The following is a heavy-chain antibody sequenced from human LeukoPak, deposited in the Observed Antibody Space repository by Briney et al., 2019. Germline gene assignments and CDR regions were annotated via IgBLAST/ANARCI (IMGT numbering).Heavy chain of an antibody. CDR3: ARGQLSARICYFDY. J-gene: IGHJ4*02. V-gene: IGHV3-53*01. D-gene: IGHD1-1*01. CDR2: IYSGGCT. Sequence: AWGSLILSFAASVFIVRSNHMSWVRQAPGHGLEWVSAIYSGGCTFYADSVEGRFTISRDSSKNTLYLQMNSLRTDDTAVYYCARGQLSARICYFDYWGQGTLVTVSS. CDR1: VFIVRSNH.